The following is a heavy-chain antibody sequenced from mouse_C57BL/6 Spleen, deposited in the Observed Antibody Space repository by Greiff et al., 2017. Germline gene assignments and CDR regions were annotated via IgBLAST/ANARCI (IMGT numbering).Heavy chain of an antibody. CDR3: ARNYYGSSYSWFAY. CDR1: GYTFTSYW. V-gene: IGHV1-64*01. J-gene: IGHJ3*01. CDR2: IHPNSGST. D-gene: IGHD1-1*01. Sequence: QVQLQQPGAELVKPGASVKLSCKASGYTFTSYWMHWVKQRPGQGLEWIGMIHPNSGSTNYNEKLKSKATLTVDKSSSTAYMQLSSLTSEDSAVYYCARNYYGSSYSWFAYWGQGTLVTVSA.